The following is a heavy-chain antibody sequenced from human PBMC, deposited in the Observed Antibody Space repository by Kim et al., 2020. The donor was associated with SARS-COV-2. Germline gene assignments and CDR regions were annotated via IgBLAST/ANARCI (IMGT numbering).Heavy chain of an antibody. Sequence: GGSLRLSCAASGFTFNNYGMHWVRQAPGKGLEWVAVIWYDGSSKYYADSVKGRFTISRDNSKNTLYLQMNSLRAEDTAFYYCARIGCGCGSCYLHIFDY. V-gene: IGHV3-33*01. J-gene: IGHJ4*01. CDR3: ARIGCGCGSCYLHIFDY. CDR2: IWYDGSSK. D-gene: IGHD2-15*01. CDR1: GFTFNNYG.